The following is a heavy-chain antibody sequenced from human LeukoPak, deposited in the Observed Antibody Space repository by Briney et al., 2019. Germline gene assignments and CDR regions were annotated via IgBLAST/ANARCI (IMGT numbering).Heavy chain of an antibody. J-gene: IGHJ4*02. D-gene: IGHD2-2*01. CDR2: INHSGST. Sequence: SETLSLTCAVYGVSFSGYYWSWIRQPPGKGLEWIGEINHSGSTNYSPSLKSRVTISVDTSKNQFSLKLSSVTAADTAVYYCARGREGDIVVVPAASSPYFDYWGQGTLVTVSS. CDR1: GVSFSGYY. CDR3: ARGREGDIVVVPAASSPYFDY. V-gene: IGHV4-34*01.